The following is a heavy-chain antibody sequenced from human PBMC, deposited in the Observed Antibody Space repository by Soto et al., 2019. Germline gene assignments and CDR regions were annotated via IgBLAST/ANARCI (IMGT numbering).Heavy chain of an antibody. CDR2: ISYDGSNK. CDR1: GFTFSSYS. D-gene: IGHD1-20*01. V-gene: IGHV3-30*18. J-gene: IGHJ4*02. CDR3: AKEFHSWNYFDY. Sequence: SLRLSCAGSGFTFSSYSINWVRQAPGKGLEWVAVISYDGSNKYYADSVKGRFTISRDNFRNTLYLQMNSLRAEDTAVYYCAKEFHSWNYFDYWGQGTLVTVSS.